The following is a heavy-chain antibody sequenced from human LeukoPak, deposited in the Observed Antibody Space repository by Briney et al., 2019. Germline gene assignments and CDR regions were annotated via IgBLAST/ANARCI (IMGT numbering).Heavy chain of an antibody. CDR2: ISYDGSNK. CDR3: ARGQYDSSGSNNWFDP. V-gene: IGHV3-30-3*01. D-gene: IGHD3-22*01. J-gene: IGHJ5*02. Sequence: GGSLRLSSAASGFTFSNYWMRWVRQAPGKGREWVAVISYDGSNKYYADSVKGRFTISTDNSKNTLYLQMNSLRAEDTAVYYCARGQYDSSGSNNWFDPWGQGPLVTVSS. CDR1: GFTFSNYW.